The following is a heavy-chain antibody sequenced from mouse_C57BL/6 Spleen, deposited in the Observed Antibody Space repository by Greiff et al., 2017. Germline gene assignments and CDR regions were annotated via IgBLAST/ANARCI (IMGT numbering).Heavy chain of an antibody. J-gene: IGHJ1*03. Sequence: QVQLQQSGAELARPGASVKLSCKASGYTFTSYGISWVKQRTGQGLEWIGEIYPRSGNTSYNEKFKGKATLTADKSSSTAYMELRSLTSEDSAVYFCAREGHRDGGYVDVWGTGTTVTVSS. D-gene: IGHD3-1*01. CDR3: AREGHRDGGYVDV. CDR2: IYPRSGNT. V-gene: IGHV1-81*01. CDR1: GYTFTSYG.